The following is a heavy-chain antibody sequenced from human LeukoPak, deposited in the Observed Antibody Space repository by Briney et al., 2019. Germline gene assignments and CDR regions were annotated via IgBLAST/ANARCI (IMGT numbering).Heavy chain of an antibody. Sequence: SSETLSLTCAVYGGSFSGYYWSWIRQPPGKGLEWIGEINHSGSTNYNPSLKSRVTISVDTSKNQFSLKLSSVTAADTAVYYCARDKLVFTTTSFEDYYYYMDVWGKGTTVTVSS. V-gene: IGHV4-34*01. CDR1: GGSFSGYY. CDR2: INHSGST. CDR3: ARDKLVFTTTSFEDYYYYMDV. D-gene: IGHD1-1*01. J-gene: IGHJ6*03.